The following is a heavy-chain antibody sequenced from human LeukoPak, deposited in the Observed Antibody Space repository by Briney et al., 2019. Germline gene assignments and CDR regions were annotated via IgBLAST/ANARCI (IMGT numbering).Heavy chain of an antibody. CDR2: INHSQIT. Sequence: SETLSLTCAVNGGSFNSYSWGWIRQPPGKGPERIGDINHSQITNYNPSLMSRVTISVDTSNKQFSLRLESLTAADTAVYYCARGKVHDYVWGTSRFSGPYFDYWGQGIPVTVSS. V-gene: IGHV4-34*01. D-gene: IGHD3-16*01. CDR1: GGSFNSYS. CDR3: ARGKVHDYVWGTSRFSGPYFDY. J-gene: IGHJ4*02.